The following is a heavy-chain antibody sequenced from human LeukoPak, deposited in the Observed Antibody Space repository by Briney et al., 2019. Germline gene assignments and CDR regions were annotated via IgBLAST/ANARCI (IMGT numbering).Heavy chain of an antibody. CDR1: GDSPASGYY. D-gene: IGHD3-22*01. CDR2: IYQSGTT. J-gene: IGHJ4*02. Sequence: KASETLSRTCIVSGDSPASGYYGGWIRQAPGKGLEWIGSIYQSGTTYYNPSLKSRVTISKDTSKNQFSLRLTSVTDADTALYYCARGRRGYRTELDSWGQGTLVTVSS. CDR3: ARGRRGYRTELDS. V-gene: IGHV4-38-2*02.